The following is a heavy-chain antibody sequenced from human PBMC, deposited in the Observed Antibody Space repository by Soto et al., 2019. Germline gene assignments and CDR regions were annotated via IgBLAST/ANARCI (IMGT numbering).Heavy chain of an antibody. J-gene: IGHJ5*02. CDR1: GYTFTSYD. CDR2: MNPNSGNT. CDR3: ARGIDYLAYCGGDCSLGNWFDP. Sequence: ASVKVSCKASGYTFTSYDINWVRQATGQGLEWMGWMNPNSGNTGYAQKFQGRVTMTRNTSISTAYMELSSLRSEDTAVYYCARGIDYLAYCGGDCSLGNWFDPWGQGTLVTVSS. D-gene: IGHD2-21*02. V-gene: IGHV1-8*01.